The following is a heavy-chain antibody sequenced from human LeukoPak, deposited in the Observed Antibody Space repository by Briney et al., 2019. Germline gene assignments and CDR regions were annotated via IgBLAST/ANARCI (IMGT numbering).Heavy chain of an antibody. CDR2: INCNSGGT. J-gene: IGHJ5*02. V-gene: IGHV1-2*02. CDR3: ARVASGNNYGSWFDP. D-gene: IGHD3-10*01. Sequence: ASVKVSCKASGYTFTGYYRHWVRQATGQALGWMGLINCNSGGTNYAQRFQGRVTMTRDTSITTVYMELSRLTSDDTAVYYCARVASGNNYGSWFDPWGQGTLVTVSS. CDR1: GYTFTGYY.